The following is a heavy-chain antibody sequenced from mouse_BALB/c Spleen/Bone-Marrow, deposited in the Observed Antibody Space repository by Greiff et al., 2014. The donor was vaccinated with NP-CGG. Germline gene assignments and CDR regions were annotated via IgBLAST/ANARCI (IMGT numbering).Heavy chain of an antibody. CDR3: ERGDYYGSTYEGFTY. J-gene: IGHJ3*01. Sequence: VKLVESAAELARPGASVKMSCKASGYTFTSYTMHWVKQGPGQGLEWIGYINPSSGFTDYDQKFEDKTTLTADKSSSTAYMQLSSLTSEGSAVYYCERGDYYGSTYEGFTYWGQGTLVTVSA. CDR1: GYTFTSYT. D-gene: IGHD1-1*01. V-gene: IGHV1-4*02. CDR2: INPSSGFT.